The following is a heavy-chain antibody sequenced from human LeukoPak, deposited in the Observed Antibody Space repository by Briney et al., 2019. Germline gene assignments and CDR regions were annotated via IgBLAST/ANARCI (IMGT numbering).Heavy chain of an antibody. V-gene: IGHV3-66*02. D-gene: IGHD6-19*01. J-gene: IGHJ4*02. CDR1: GFTVSSNY. CDR2: IYSGGST. Sequence: GGSLRLSSAASGFTVSSNYMSWVRQAPGKGLEWVSVIYSGGSTYYADSVKGRFTISRDNSKNTLYLQMSSLRAEDTAVYYCARGYSSGWYNPYYFDYWGQGTLVTVSS. CDR3: ARGYSSGWYNPYYFDY.